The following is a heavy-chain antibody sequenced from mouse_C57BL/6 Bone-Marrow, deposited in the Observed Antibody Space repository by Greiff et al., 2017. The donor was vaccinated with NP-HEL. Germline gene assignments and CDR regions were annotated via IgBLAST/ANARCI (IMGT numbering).Heavy chain of an antibody. J-gene: IGHJ3*01. V-gene: IGHV1-15*01. Sequence: QVQLQQSGAELVRPGASVTLSSKASGYTFTDYEMHWVKQTPVHGLEWIGAIDPETGGTAYNQKFKGKAILTADKSSSTAYMELRSLTSEDSAVYYCTREGLRREGWFAYWGQGTLVTVSA. D-gene: IGHD2-4*01. CDR2: IDPETGGT. CDR1: GYTFTDYE. CDR3: TREGLRREGWFAY.